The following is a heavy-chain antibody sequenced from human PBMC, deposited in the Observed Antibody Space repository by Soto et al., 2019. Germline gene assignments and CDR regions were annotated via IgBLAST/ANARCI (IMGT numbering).Heavy chain of an antibody. CDR3: ARDGVVPAAMWAFDI. CDR1: GYTFTIYG. D-gene: IGHD2-2*01. J-gene: IGHJ3*02. V-gene: IGHV1-18*01. CDR2: ISAYNGNT. Sequence: ASVKVSCKASGYTFTIYGISWVRQAPGQGLEWMGWISAYNGNTNYAQKLQGRVTMTTDTSTSTAYMELRSLRSDDTAVYYCARDGVVPAAMWAFDIWGQGTMVTVSS.